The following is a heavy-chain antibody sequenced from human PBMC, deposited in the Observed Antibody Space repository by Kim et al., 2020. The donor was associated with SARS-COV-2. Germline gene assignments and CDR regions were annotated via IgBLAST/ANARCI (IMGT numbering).Heavy chain of an antibody. CDR1: GYSFTTNA. CDR2: VITGHDSA. V-gene: IGHV1-3*04. Sequence: ASVKVSCKTFGYSFTTNAVHWVRQAPGQRLEWMGWVITGHDSAKYSQRFQGRVTFTRDTSASTVYMDLSGLRFEDTAVYYCARDMSVVGTDRRTRYKYAFDVWGQGTTVTVSS. CDR3: ARDMSVVGTDRRTRYKYAFDV. D-gene: IGHD1-1*01. J-gene: IGHJ6*02.